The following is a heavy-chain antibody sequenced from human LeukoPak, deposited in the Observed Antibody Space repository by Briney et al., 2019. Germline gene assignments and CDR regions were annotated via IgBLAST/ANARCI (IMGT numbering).Heavy chain of an antibody. CDR2: MNPNSGNT. CDR1: GYTFTSYD. V-gene: IGHV1-8*01. Sequence: ASVKVSCKASGYTFTSYDINWVRQATGQGLEWMGWMNPNSGNTGLAQKFQGRVTLTRDTSLSTAYMELSNLRSDDTAVYYCARDEVVAAPNYFGMVVWGQGTTVSVSS. J-gene: IGHJ6*02. CDR3: ARDEVVAAPNYFGMVV. D-gene: IGHD2-15*01.